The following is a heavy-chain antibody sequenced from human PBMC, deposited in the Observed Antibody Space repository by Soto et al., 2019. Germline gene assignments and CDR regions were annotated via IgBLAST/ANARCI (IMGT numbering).Heavy chain of an antibody. D-gene: IGHD4-17*01. CDR3: ARDSYGGNSDFDI. J-gene: IGHJ3*02. Sequence: SETRSLTCTVSGYSITSGYYWGWIRQPPGKGLEWIGSIYHSGSTYYNPSLKSRVTISVDTSNNQFSLKLSSVTAADTAVYYCARDSYGGNSDFDIWGQGTMVTVSS. CDR2: IYHSGST. CDR1: GYSITSGYY. V-gene: IGHV4-38-2*02.